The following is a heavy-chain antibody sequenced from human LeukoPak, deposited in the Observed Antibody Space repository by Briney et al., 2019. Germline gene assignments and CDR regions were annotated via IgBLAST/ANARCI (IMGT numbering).Heavy chain of an antibody. V-gene: IGHV3-7*01. CDR1: GFTFRSYY. J-gene: IGHJ4*02. CDR3: ACPADSGSTRGFDY. CDR2: INQDGSEK. D-gene: IGHD1-26*01. Sequence: GGSLRLSCAASGFTFRSYYMTWVRQAPGKGLEWVANINQDGSEKYYVDSVKGRFTISRDSAESSLFLQMTSLRAEDTAVYYCACPADSGSTRGFDYWGQGTLVTVSS.